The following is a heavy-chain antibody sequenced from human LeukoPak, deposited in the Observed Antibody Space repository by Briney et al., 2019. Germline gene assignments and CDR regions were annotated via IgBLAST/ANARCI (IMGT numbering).Heavy chain of an antibody. CDR3: ARGPRSYGDY. Sequence: ASVKVSCKASGGTFSSYYMHWVRQAPGRGLEWMGIINPSGGSTSYPQKFQGRVTMTRDMSTSTVYMELSSLRSEDTAVYYCARGPRSYGDYWGQGTLVTVSS. CDR2: INPSGGST. D-gene: IGHD3-10*01. V-gene: IGHV1-46*01. CDR1: GGTFSSYY. J-gene: IGHJ4*02.